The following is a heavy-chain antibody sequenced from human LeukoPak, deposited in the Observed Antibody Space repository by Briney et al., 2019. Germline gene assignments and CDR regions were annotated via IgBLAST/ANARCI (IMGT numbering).Heavy chain of an antibody. CDR3: ARARSNWFDP. CDR2: IYYSGST. J-gene: IGHJ5*02. Sequence: NWVRQPPGKGLEWIGYIYYSGSTYYNPSLKSRVTISVDTSKNQFSLKLSSVTAADTAVYYCARARSNWFDPWGQGTLVTVSS. V-gene: IGHV4-30-4*01.